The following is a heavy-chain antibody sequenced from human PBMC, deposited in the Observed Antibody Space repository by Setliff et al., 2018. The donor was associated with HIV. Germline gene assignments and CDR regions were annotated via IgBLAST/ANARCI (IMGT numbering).Heavy chain of an antibody. CDR1: GYTFKSYD. CDR3: ARGYCSSTSCQYYFDY. V-gene: IGHV1-3*01. D-gene: IGHD2-2*01. CDR2: INAGNGNR. Sequence: GASVKVSCKTSGYTFKSYDINWVRQAPGQRPEWMARINAGNGNREYSPKFQGRVTITADTSATTVYMELSSLTSEDTAVYYCARGYCSSTSCQYYFDYWGLGTLVTVSS. J-gene: IGHJ4*02.